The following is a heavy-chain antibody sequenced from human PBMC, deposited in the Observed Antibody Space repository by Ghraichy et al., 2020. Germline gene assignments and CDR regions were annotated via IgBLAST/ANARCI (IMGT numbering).Heavy chain of an antibody. D-gene: IGHD1-26*01. CDR3: ARSIVGATVGDYYYYGMDV. Sequence: SVKVSCKASGGTFSSYAISWVRQAPGQGLEWMGGIIPIFGTANYAQKFQGRVTITADESTSTAYMELSSLRSEDTAVYYCARSIVGATVGDYYYYGMDVWGQGTTVTVSS. CDR2: IIPIFGTA. CDR1: GGTFSSYA. V-gene: IGHV1-69*13. J-gene: IGHJ6*02.